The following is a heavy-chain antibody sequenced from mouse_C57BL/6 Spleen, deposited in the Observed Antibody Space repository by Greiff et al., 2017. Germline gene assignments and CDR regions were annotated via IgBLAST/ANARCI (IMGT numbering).Heavy chain of an antibody. J-gene: IGHJ2*01. D-gene: IGHD1-1*01. CDR3: ARYSCGSSLFDY. CDR1: GFTFTDYY. Sequence: EVKLMESGGGLVQPGGSLSLSCAASGFTFTDYYMSWVRQPPGKALEWLGFIRNKANGYTTEYSASVKGRFTISRDNSQSILYLQMNALRAEDSATYYCARYSCGSSLFDYWGQGTTLTVSS. CDR2: IRNKANGYTT. V-gene: IGHV7-3*01.